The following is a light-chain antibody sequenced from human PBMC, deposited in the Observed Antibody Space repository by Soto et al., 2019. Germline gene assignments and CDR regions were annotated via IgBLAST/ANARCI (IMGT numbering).Light chain of an antibody. V-gene: IGLV4-69*01. CDR3: QTWGTAIHDVV. CDR2: LNTDGSH. J-gene: IGLJ2*01. CDR1: SGHINYA. Sequence: QPVLTQSPPASASLGASVKLTCTLSSGHINYAIAWHQQQPEKGPRYLMKLNTDGSHTKGDGIPDRFSGSSSGSERHLTISSLQSEDEADYYCQTWGTAIHDVVFGGGTKLTVL.